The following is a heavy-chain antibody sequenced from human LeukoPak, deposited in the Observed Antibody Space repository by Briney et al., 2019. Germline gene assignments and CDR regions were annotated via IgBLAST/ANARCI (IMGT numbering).Heavy chain of an antibody. CDR1: GGTFSSYA. V-gene: IGHV1-69*05. J-gene: IGHJ4*02. CDR3: AFERYCSGGSCPDQGY. D-gene: IGHD2-15*01. CDR2: IIPIFGTA. Sequence: SVKVSCKASGGTFSSYAISWVRQAPGQGLEWMGGIIPIFGTANYAQKFQGRVTITTDESTSTAYMELSSLRSEDTAVYYCAFERYCSGGSCPDQGYWGQGTLVTVSS.